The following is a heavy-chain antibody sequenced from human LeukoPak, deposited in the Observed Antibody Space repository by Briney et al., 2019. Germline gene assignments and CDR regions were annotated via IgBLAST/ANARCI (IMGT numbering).Heavy chain of an antibody. V-gene: IGHV1-2*02. J-gene: IGHJ4*02. Sequence: ASVKVSCKASGYSFTGYYMHWVRQAPGQGLEWMGWINPNSGGTKYAQKFQGRVTMTRDTSISTAYMELSRLRSDDTAVYYCARDKLYSSGWYAYYFDYWGQGTLVTVSS. CDR1: GYSFTGYY. CDR3: ARDKLYSSGWYAYYFDY. CDR2: INPNSGGT. D-gene: IGHD6-19*01.